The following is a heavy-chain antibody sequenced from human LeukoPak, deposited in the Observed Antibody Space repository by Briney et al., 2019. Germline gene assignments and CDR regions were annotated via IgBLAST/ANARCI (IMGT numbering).Heavy chain of an antibody. Sequence: GGSLRLSCAASGFTFSNYEMNWVRQAPGKGLEWVSYISGSGRTTYYADSVKGRFTISRDNAKNSLCLQMNSLRAEDTAVYYCARAWEEGYNYGYWGQGTLVTVSS. CDR1: GFTFSNYE. CDR2: ISGSGRTT. D-gene: IGHD5-24*01. J-gene: IGHJ4*02. CDR3: ARAWEEGYNYGY. V-gene: IGHV3-48*03.